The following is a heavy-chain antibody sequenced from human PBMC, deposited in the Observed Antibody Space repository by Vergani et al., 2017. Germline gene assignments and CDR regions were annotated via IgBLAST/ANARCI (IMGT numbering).Heavy chain of an antibody. V-gene: IGHV1-69*01. CDR3: ARDTDYGGNSPGY. CDR2: IIPIFGTA. D-gene: IGHD4-23*01. Sequence: QVQLVQSGAEVKKPGSSVKVSCKASGGTLSSYAISWVRQAPGQGLEGMGGIIPIFGTANYAQKFQGRVTITADESTSTAYMELRSLRSEDTSVYYCARDTDYGGNSPGYWGQGTLVTGSS. J-gene: IGHJ4*02. CDR1: GGTLSSYA.